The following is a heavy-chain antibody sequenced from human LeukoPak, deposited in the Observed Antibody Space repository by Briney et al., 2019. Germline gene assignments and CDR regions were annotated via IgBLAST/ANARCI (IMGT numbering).Heavy chain of an antibody. CDR2: ISDSGNT. J-gene: IGHJ2*01. Sequence: SETLSLTCTVSGGSISSYYWSWIRQPTGKGMEWIGYISDSGNTNYNSSLKGRVNISVDTSKNHFSLKLSSVTAADTAVYYCARLGGQSGSYSYWYFDLWGRGTLVTVSS. V-gene: IGHV4-59*08. D-gene: IGHD1-26*01. CDR3: ARLGGQSGSYSYWYFDL. CDR1: GGSISSYY.